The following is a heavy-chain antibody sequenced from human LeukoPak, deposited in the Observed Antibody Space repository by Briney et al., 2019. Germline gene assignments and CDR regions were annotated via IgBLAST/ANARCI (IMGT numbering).Heavy chain of an antibody. CDR3: ARVPGTMVRGVVYGLTGYFDY. V-gene: IGHV3-30-3*01. Sequence: GGSLRLSCAASGFTFSTYAMHWVRQAPGKGLEWVAVISYDGSIKYSADSVKGRFTISRDNSKNTLYLQMNSLRAEDTAVYYCARVPGTMVRGVVYGLTGYFDYWGQGTLVTVSS. CDR1: GFTFSTYA. J-gene: IGHJ4*02. D-gene: IGHD3-10*01. CDR2: ISYDGSIK.